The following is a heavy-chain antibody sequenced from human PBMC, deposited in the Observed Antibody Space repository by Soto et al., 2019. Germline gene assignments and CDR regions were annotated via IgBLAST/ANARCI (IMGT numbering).Heavy chain of an antibody. CDR1: GGSISSSSY. D-gene: IGHD3-22*01. CDR2: IYYSGST. CDR3: ARLPSYYYDSSGYPTTDFDY. V-gene: IGHV4-39*01. J-gene: IGHJ4*02. Sequence: SETLSLTCTVSGGSISSSSYWGWIRQPPGKGLEWIGSIYYSGSTYYNPSLKSRVTISVDTSKNQFSLKLSSVTAADTAVYYCARLPSYYYDSSGYPTTDFDYWGQGTLVS.